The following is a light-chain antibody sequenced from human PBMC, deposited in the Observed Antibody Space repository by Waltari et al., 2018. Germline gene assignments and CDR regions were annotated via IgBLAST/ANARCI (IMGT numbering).Light chain of an antibody. CDR1: RSNLGSNY. V-gene: IGLV1-47*01. J-gene: IGLJ1*01. CDR2: RTN. Sequence: QSVLTQPPSASATPGQRVIISCSGSRSNLGSNYLYWYQQPPGTAPKRLINRTNERPPGVSDRFSASTSGTSASLVISGIRSEDEAVYYCASWDDSHYVFGPGTTVTVL. CDR3: ASWDDSHYV.